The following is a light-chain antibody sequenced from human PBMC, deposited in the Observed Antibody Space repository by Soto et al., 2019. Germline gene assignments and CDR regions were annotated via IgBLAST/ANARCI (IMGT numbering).Light chain of an antibody. V-gene: IGLV1-44*01. CDR1: SSNIGTNT. Sequence: QSALTQPPSASGTPGRRVTISCSGSSSNIGTNTVNWYQQLPGSAPQLLLYNTNQRPSGVPGRFSGSKSGTSASLAISGLQSEDEADYYCAAWDGSLNVVLFGGGTKVTVL. CDR2: NTN. CDR3: AAWDGSLNVVL. J-gene: IGLJ2*01.